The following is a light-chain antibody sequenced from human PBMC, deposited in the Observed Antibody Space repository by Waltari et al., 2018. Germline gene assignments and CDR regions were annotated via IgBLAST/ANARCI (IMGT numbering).Light chain of an antibody. CDR2: KVS. J-gene: IGKJ1*01. Sequence: DVVMTQSPLSLPVTLGQPASISCRSSQSLLYSDGYTCLYWFQQRPGQSPRRLIYKVSNRDPGVPDRFSGSGSGTECTLKISRVEAEDVGVYYCMRGTHWPRTFGQGTKVEIK. V-gene: IGKV2-30*01. CDR1: QSLLYSDGYTC. CDR3: MRGTHWPRT.